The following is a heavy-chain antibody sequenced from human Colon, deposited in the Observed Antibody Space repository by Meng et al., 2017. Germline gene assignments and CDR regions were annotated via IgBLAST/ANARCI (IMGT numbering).Heavy chain of an antibody. CDR1: GGSISDYY. Sequence: QVQLQESGPGLVKPSETLSLTCTVSGGSISDYYWSWIRQSPGKGLEWIGYIFYSGSTNYNPSLKSRVTISVDTSKNQFSLRLTSVTAADTAVYFCARELLTGYYFDYWSQGTLVTVSS. CDR2: IFYSGST. CDR3: ARELLTGYYFDY. V-gene: IGHV4-59*01. D-gene: IGHD3-9*01. J-gene: IGHJ4*02.